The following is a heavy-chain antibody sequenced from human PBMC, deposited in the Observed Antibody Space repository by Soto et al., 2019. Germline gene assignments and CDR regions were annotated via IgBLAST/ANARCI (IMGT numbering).Heavy chain of an antibody. Sequence: XGSLRLSCAASGFTFSSYSMNWVRQAPGKGLEWVSYIGSSSKSTIYYTDSVRGRFTISRDNAKNSLYLQMNSLRDEDTAVYYCARDYFGSGSYPDPFDYWGQGTLVTVSS. D-gene: IGHD3-10*01. CDR3: ARDYFGSGSYPDPFDY. CDR2: IGSSSKSTI. V-gene: IGHV3-48*02. J-gene: IGHJ4*02. CDR1: GFTFSSYS.